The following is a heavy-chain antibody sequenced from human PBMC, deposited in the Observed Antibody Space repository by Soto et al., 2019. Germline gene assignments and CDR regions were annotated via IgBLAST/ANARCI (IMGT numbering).Heavy chain of an antibody. CDR3: AKDRYLDHDSRGYLFDN. CDR1: GFTFGDYY. V-gene: IGHV3-11*01. Sequence: GGALRLSYAASGFTFGDYYMSRIRQAPGKGLEWVSYLSSSGSTIYYADSVKGRFTISRDNAKNSLYLQMNSLRAEDTAVYYCAKDRYLDHDSRGYLFDNWGQGTLVTVSS. D-gene: IGHD3-22*01. J-gene: IGHJ4*02. CDR2: LSSSGSTI.